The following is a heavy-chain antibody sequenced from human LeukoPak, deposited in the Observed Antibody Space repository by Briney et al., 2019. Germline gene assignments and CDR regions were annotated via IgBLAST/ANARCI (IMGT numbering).Heavy chain of an antibody. CDR2: VRYDQVNK. J-gene: IGHJ4*02. D-gene: IGHD3-10*01. V-gene: IGHV3-30*02. CDR3: TSPTSLGF. Sequence: GGSLRLSCAASGFTFTSYGMHWVRQAPGKGLEWVAFVRYDQVNKYYADSVKGRFTISRDNSKNTLYLQMSSLRPDDTAVYYCTSPTSLGFWGQGTLVTVSS. CDR1: GFTFTSYG.